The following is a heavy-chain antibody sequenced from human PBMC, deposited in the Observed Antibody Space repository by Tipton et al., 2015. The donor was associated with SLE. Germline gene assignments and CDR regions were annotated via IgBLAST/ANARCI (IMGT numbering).Heavy chain of an antibody. CDR3: ARLPLIAAAGRYFDY. J-gene: IGHJ4*02. CDR2: INHSGST. Sequence: GLVKPSETPSLTCAVYGGSFSGYYWSWIRQPPGKGLEWIGEINHSGSTNYNPSLKSRVTISVDTSKNQFSLKLSSVTAADTAVYYCARLPLIAAAGRYFDYWGQGTLVTVSS. CDR1: GGSFSGYY. V-gene: IGHV4-34*01. D-gene: IGHD6-13*01.